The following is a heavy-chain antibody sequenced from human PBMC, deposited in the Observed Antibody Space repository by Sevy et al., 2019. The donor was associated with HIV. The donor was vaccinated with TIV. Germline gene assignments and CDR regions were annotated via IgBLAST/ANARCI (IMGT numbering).Heavy chain of an antibody. CDR3: ARRPYSSGPGFDY. V-gene: IGHV4-39*01. CDR1: GGSINSSSFY. J-gene: IGHJ4*02. Sequence: SETLSLTCSVSGGSINSSSFYWGWIRQPPGKGLEWIGIIYYSGRTYYNPSLKSRVAIFVDTSKNQFSLNLSSVTAADTAVYYCARRPYSSGPGFDYWGQGTLVTVSS. D-gene: IGHD6-19*01. CDR2: IYYSGRT.